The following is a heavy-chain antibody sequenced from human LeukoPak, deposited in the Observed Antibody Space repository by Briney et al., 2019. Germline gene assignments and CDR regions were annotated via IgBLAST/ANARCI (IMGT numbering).Heavy chain of an antibody. Sequence: GGSLRLSCAASGLTFSNYAMSWVRQAPGKGLEWVSSISGSDGPTYYADSVKGRFTISRDNSKNTLYLQMNSLRAEDTAVYYCARAPSEYYYYGMDVWGQGTTVTVSS. CDR3: ARAPSEYYYYGMDV. CDR2: ISGSDGPT. V-gene: IGHV3-23*01. J-gene: IGHJ6*02. CDR1: GLTFSNYA.